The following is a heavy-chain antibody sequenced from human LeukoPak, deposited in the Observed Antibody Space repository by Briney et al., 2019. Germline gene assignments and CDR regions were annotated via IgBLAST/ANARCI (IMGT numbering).Heavy chain of an antibody. D-gene: IGHD1-7*01. CDR1: GFTFSSYW. CDR2: IKQDGSEK. V-gene: IGHV3-7*01. CDR3: GGWRNL. J-gene: IGHJ4*02. Sequence: GGSLRLSCAASGFTFSSYWMSWFRKAPGKWLEWVANIKQDGSEKYYVDSVKGRFTISRDNAKTSLYLQMNSLRAEDTAVYYCGGWRNLWGKEGLVTVSS.